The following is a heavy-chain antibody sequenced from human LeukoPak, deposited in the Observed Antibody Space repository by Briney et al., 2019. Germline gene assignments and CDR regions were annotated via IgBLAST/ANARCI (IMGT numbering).Heavy chain of an antibody. V-gene: IGHV3-23*01. CDR1: GFTFNNYA. D-gene: IGHD2-15*01. J-gene: IGHJ4*02. Sequence: GGSLRLSCAASGFTFNNYAMSWVRQAPGKGLEWVSSISGSDGSTYYADSAKGRFTISRDNSKNTLYLEMNSLRADDTAVYYCAKARGYSSGFDYWGQGTLVTVSS. CDR2: ISGSDGST. CDR3: AKARGYSSGFDY.